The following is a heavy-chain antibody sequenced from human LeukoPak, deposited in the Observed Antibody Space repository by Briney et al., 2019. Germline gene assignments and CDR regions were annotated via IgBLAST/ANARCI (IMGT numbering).Heavy chain of an antibody. CDR3: ARYYYDSSGYPGYGMDV. J-gene: IGHJ6*02. Sequence: ASVTVSCKASGYTFTSYYMHWVRQAPGQGLEWMGIINPSGGSTSYAQKFQGRVTMTRDTSTDTAYMELSSLRSEDTAVYYCARYYYDSSGYPGYGMDVWGQGTTVTVSS. V-gene: IGHV1-46*01. CDR1: GYTFTSYY. CDR2: INPSGGST. D-gene: IGHD3-22*01.